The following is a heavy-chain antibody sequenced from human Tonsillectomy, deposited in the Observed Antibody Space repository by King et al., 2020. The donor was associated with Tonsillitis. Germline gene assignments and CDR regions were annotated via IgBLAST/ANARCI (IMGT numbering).Heavy chain of an antibody. Sequence: VQLVESGGGVVQPGKSLRLSCAASGFTFSSYGMHWVRQAPGKGLEWVAVISYDGNNKYYADSVKGRFTISRANSKNTLDLEMNSLRAEDTAVYYCAKDLHYDILTDRLIDYCRHETLVTVSS. CDR1: GFTFSSYG. D-gene: IGHD3-9*01. J-gene: IGHJ4*01. CDR2: ISYDGNNK. CDR3: AKDLHYDILTDRLIDY. V-gene: IGHV3-30*18.